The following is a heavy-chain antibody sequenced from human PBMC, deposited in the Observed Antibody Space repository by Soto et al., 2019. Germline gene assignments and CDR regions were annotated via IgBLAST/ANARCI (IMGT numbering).Heavy chain of an antibody. Sequence: QVQLVQSGAEVKKPGASVKVSCKASGYTFTSYDINWVRQATGHALEWMGWMNPNSGNTGYAQKFQGRVTMTRNTSISTAYMELSSLRSEDTAVYYCAGSREYYDILTGYWYYYDGMDVWGQGTTVTVSS. V-gene: IGHV1-8*01. J-gene: IGHJ6*02. CDR1: GYTFTSYD. CDR2: MNPNSGNT. D-gene: IGHD3-9*01. CDR3: AGSREYYDILTGYWYYYDGMDV.